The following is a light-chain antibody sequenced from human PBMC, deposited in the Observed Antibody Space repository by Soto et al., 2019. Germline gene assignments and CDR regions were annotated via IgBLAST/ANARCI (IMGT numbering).Light chain of an antibody. J-gene: IGKJ1*01. CDR3: QQYGSSPS. CDR2: KAS. V-gene: IGKV1-5*03. CDR1: QTISSW. Sequence: DIQMTQSPSTLSGSVGDRVTITCRASQTISSWLAWYQQKPGKAPKLLIYKASTLKSGVPSRFSGSGSGTDFTLTISRLDPEDFAVYYCQQYGSSPSFGQGTKVDIK.